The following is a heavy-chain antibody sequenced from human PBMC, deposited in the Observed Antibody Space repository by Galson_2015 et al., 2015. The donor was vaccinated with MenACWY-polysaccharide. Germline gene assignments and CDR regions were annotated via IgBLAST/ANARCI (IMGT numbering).Heavy chain of an antibody. CDR3: ATPGGRDY. J-gene: IGHJ4*02. V-gene: IGHV1-2*02. Sequence: QSGAEVKKPGESLKISCKASGYSFNDDYIHWVRQAPGQGLEWMGWIHPKSGGTQYAQRFQGRVTMTRDTSISTSYMELSRLRPDDTAVYYCATPGGRDYWGQGTLVTVSS. CDR1: GYSFNDDY. CDR2: IHPKSGGT. D-gene: IGHD4-23*01.